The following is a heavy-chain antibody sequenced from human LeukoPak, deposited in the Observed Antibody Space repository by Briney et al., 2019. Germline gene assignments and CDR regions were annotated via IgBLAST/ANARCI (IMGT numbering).Heavy chain of an antibody. Sequence: GRSLRLSCAASGFTFRSYGMHWVRQAPGKGLEWVAVISYDGSNKYYADSVKGRFTISRDNSKNTLYLQMNSLRAEDTAVYYCARDCSSTSCYRHYYYYYYGMDVWGQGTTVTVSS. CDR3: ARDCSSTSCYRHYYYYYYGMDV. D-gene: IGHD2-2*01. CDR2: ISYDGSNK. CDR1: GFTFRSYG. V-gene: IGHV3-30*03. J-gene: IGHJ6*02.